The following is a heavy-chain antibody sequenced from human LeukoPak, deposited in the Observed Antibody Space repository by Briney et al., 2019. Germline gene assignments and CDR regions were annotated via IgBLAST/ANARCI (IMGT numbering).Heavy chain of an antibody. CDR1: GFTFRSYW. J-gene: IGHJ6*02. V-gene: IGHV3-7*03. Sequence: GGSLRLSCAASGFTFRSYWMSWVRQAPGKGLEWVANIKQDGSEKSYVDSVKGRFTISRDNAKNSLYLQMNSLRAEDTAVYYCSTDIVVVPAAIYYYYYGMDVWGQGTTVTVSS. CDR3: STDIVVVPAAIYYYYYGMDV. D-gene: IGHD2-2*01. CDR2: IKQDGSEK.